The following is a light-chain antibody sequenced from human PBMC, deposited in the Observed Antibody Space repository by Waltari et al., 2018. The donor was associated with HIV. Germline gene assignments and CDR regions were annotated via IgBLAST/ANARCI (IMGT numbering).Light chain of an antibody. Sequence: SSELTQDPAVSVALGQTVRITCQGDSLRSYYASRYQQKPGQAPVLVIYGKNNRPSGIPDRFSGSSSGNTASLTITGAQAEDEADYYCQAWDSSTLVFGGGTKLTVL. CDR2: GKN. V-gene: IGLV3-19*01. CDR1: SLRSYY. CDR3: QAWDSSTLV. J-gene: IGLJ2*01.